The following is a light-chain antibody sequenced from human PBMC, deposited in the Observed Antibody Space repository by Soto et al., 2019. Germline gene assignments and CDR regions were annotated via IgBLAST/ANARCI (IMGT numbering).Light chain of an antibody. V-gene: IGKV3-20*01. CDR1: QRVSARY. CDR2: GAS. J-gene: IGKJ1*01. Sequence: IVLTQSPGTVSLSPGDRATLSCRPSQRVSARYLAWYHQKPGQAPRLLIFGASDRATGIPDRFSGSGSGTDFTLTIDRLEPEDFAMYYCQQYSDSPPTFGQGTKVDIK. CDR3: QQYSDSPPT.